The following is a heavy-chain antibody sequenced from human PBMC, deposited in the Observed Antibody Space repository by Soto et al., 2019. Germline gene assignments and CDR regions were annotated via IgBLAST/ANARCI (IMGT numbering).Heavy chain of an antibody. CDR1: GFTFSSYD. Sequence: PGGSLRLSCAASGFTFSSYDMHWARQATGKGLEWVSAIGTAGDTYYPGSLKGRFTISRENAKNSLYLQMNSLRAGDTAVYYFRPLNSDWLLNGGDYCRQRTLVTVCS. CDR3: RPLNSDWLLNGGDY. CDR2: IGTAGDT. J-gene: IGHJ4*02. D-gene: IGHD3-9*01. V-gene: IGHV3-13*01.